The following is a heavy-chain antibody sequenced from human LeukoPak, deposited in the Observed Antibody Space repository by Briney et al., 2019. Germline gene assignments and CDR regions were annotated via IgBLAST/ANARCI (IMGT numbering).Heavy chain of an antibody. D-gene: IGHD3-10*01. V-gene: IGHV3-21*01. CDR2: ITSSSTYI. CDR1: GFAFSTYN. Sequence: GGSLRLSCAASGFAFSTYNMNWVRQAPGKGLEWVSSITSSSTYIYYADSVKGRFTISRDNAKNSLYLQMNSLRVEDTAVYYCAREKHYYGSVVDYWGQGTLVTVSS. CDR3: AREKHYYGSVVDY. J-gene: IGHJ4*02.